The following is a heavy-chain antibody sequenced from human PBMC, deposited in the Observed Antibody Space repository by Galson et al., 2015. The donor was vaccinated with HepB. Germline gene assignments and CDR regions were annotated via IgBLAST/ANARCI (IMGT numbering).Heavy chain of an antibody. CDR3: ARDRSSWNWFDP. Sequence: SVKVSCKASGYTFTSYGISWVRQAPGQGLEWVGWISAYNGNTNYAQKLQGRVTMTTDTPTSTAYMELRSLRSDDTAVYYCARDRSSWNWFDPWGQGTLVTVSS. D-gene: IGHD6-13*01. CDR2: ISAYNGNT. V-gene: IGHV1-18*04. J-gene: IGHJ5*02. CDR1: GYTFTSYG.